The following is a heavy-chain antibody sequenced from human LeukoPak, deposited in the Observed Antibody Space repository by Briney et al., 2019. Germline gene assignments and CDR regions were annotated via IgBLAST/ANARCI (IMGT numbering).Heavy chain of an antibody. CDR2: INHSGST. CDR3: ARLGYCSSTSCYTREKYHYYYYMDV. J-gene: IGHJ6*03. CDR1: GGSFSGHY. Sequence: SETLSLTCAVYGGSFSGHYWSWIRQPPGKGLEWMGEINHSGSTNYNPSLKSRVTISVDTSKNQFSLKLSSVTAADTAVYYCARLGYCSSTSCYTREKYHYYYYMDVWGKGTTVTVSS. V-gene: IGHV4-34*01. D-gene: IGHD2-2*02.